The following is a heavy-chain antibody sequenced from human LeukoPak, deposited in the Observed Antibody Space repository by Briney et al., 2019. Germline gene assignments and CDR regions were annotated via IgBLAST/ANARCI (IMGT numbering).Heavy chain of an antibody. Sequence: ASVKVSCKASGYTFTSHDINWVRQATGQGLEWMGWMNPRSGNTGYAQKLKGRVTMTRDTSTNTAYMELSGLRSEDTAVYYCARGVNSSLRNWFDPWGQGTLVTVSS. CDR1: GYTFTSHD. D-gene: IGHD2/OR15-2a*01. CDR2: MNPRSGNT. V-gene: IGHV1-8*01. CDR3: ARGVNSSLRNWFDP. J-gene: IGHJ5*02.